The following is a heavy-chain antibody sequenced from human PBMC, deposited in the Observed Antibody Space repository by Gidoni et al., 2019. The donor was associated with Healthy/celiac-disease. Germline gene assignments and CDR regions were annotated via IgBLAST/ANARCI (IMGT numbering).Heavy chain of an antibody. D-gene: IGHD4-17*01. V-gene: IGHV4-39*01. CDR2: IYYSGST. J-gene: IGHJ4*02. Sequence: QLQLQESGPGMVKPSETLSLTCTVSGGSISSSSYYWGWIRQPPGKGMGWIGSIYYSGSTYYNPYRKSRVTISVDTSKNQFSLKLSSVTAADTAVYYCARHMTTGTPASPLDYWGQGTLVTVSS. CDR1: GGSISSSSYY. CDR3: ARHMTTGTPASPLDY.